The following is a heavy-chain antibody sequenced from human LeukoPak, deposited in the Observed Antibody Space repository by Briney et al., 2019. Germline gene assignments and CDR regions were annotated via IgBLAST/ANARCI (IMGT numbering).Heavy chain of an antibody. CDR3: ARGGYYYLN. CDR1: GGSVSSYY. D-gene: IGHD3-10*01. V-gene: IGHV4-59*02. J-gene: IGHJ3*01. Sequence: SETLSLTCSVSGGSVSSYYWSWIRQSPGKGLEWIGYIHNSGRTNYNPSLKSRVTISVDTSKNQFSLKLGSVTAADTAVYYCARGGYYYLNWGQGTMVTVSS. CDR2: IHNSGRT.